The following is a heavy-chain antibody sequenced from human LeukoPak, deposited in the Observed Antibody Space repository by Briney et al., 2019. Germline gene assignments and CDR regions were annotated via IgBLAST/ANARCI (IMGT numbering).Heavy chain of an antibody. CDR2: ISYDGSNK. D-gene: IGHD5-18*01. Sequence: GGSLRLSCAASGFTFSSYSMNWVRQAPGKGLEWVAVISYDGSNKYYADSVKGRFTISRDNSKNTLYLQMNSLRAEDTAVYYCAREGGYSYGPNYYYYGMDVWGQGTTVTVSS. CDR1: GFTFSSYS. V-gene: IGHV3-30*03. CDR3: AREGGYSYGPNYYYYGMDV. J-gene: IGHJ6*02.